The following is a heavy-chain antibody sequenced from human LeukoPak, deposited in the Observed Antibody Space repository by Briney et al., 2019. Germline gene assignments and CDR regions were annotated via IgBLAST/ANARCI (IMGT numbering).Heavy chain of an antibody. D-gene: IGHD6-13*01. CDR2: IIPIFGTA. Sequence: GSSVKVPCKASGGTFSSYAISWVRQAPGQGLEWMGGIIPIFGTANYAQKFQGRVTITADESTSTAYMELSSLRSEDTAVYYCARRAAALRYYGMDVWGQGTTVTVSS. CDR1: GGTFSSYA. J-gene: IGHJ6*02. V-gene: IGHV1-69*01. CDR3: ARRAAALRYYGMDV.